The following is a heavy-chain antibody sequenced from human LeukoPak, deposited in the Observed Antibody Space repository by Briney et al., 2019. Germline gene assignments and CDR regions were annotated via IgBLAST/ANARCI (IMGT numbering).Heavy chain of an antibody. Sequence: PSETLSLTCAVYGGSFSGYYWSWIRQPPGKGLEWIGEINHSGSTNYNPSLKSRVTISVDTSKNQFSLNLSSVTAADTAVYYCARGDVGSYYPYFDYWGQGTLVTVSS. CDR1: GGSFSGYY. J-gene: IGHJ4*02. D-gene: IGHD1-26*01. V-gene: IGHV4-34*01. CDR3: ARGDVGSYYPYFDY. CDR2: INHSGST.